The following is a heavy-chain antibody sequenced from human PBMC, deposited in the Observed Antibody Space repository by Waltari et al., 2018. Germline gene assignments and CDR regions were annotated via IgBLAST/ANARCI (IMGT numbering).Heavy chain of an antibody. V-gene: IGHV3-23*01. CDR2: ISGSGSKI. D-gene: IGHD2-2*01. Sequence: EVQLLESGGGLVQSGGSLRLSCAASGFTFGSYDMSWVRQAPGKGLEWVSGISGSGSKIHYADSVRGRFTISRDNSKNTVYLQMNSLRAEDTAVYYCAKGPAARTNWFDPWGQGTLVTVSS. CDR1: GFTFGSYD. J-gene: IGHJ5*02. CDR3: AKGPAARTNWFDP.